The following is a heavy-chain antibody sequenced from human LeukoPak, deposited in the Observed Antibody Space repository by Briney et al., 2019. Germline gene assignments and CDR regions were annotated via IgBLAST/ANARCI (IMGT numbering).Heavy chain of an antibody. J-gene: IGHJ3*02. Sequence: PGGSLRLFCAASGFTFSDYYMIGMPDAPGGGGEGVSYISRSGSTIYYADSVKGRFTISRDNAKNSLYLQMNSLRAEDTAVYYCARSYSGYEMFAFDIWGQGTMVTVSS. CDR1: GFTFSDYY. CDR2: ISRSGSTI. D-gene: IGHD5-12*01. CDR3: ARSYSGYEMFAFDI. V-gene: IGHV3-11*01.